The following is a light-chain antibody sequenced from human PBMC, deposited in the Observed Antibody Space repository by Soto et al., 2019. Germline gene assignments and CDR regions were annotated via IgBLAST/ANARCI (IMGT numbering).Light chain of an antibody. CDR3: QQTCITPRT. J-gene: IGKJ1*01. CDR1: QNIRTY. V-gene: IGKV1-39*01. CDR2: DPA. Sequence: DIQMTQSPSSLSASVGDRVTITCRATQNIRTYLNWYLQTPGKAPKLLIFDPATLQSGVPSRFSGRGSGTDLTLPISSLQPENFATYYCQQTCITPRTFEQGNKVDIQ.